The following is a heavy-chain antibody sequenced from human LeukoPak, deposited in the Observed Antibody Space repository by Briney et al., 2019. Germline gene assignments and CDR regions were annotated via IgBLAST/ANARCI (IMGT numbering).Heavy chain of an antibody. CDR2: IYSGGST. J-gene: IGHJ4*02. CDR3: ARGLGDY. CDR1: EFTVSSNY. D-gene: IGHD3-16*01. V-gene: IGHV3-53*01. Sequence: GGSLRLSCAASEFTVSSNYMSWVRQAPGKGLEWVSVIYSGGSTYYADSVKGRFTISRDNSKNTLYLQMNSLRAEDTAVYYCARGLGDYWGQGTLVTVSS.